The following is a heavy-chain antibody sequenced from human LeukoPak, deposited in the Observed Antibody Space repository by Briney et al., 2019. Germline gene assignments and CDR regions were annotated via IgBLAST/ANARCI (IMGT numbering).Heavy chain of an antibody. J-gene: IGHJ4*02. Sequence: GGSLRLSCAASGFTLSSYAMSWVRQAPGKGLEWVSAISDTGNTYHADSVKGRFTISRDNSKNTLYLQMNSLRAEDTALYYCARVGKYSSSWYYFDYWGQGTLVTVSS. CDR2: ISDTGNT. D-gene: IGHD6-13*01. CDR1: GFTLSSYA. CDR3: ARVGKYSSSWYYFDY. V-gene: IGHV3-23*01.